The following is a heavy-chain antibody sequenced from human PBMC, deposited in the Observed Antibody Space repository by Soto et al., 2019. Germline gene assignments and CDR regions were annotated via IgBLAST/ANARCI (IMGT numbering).Heavy chain of an antibody. D-gene: IGHD5-12*01. J-gene: IGHJ2*01. Sequence: EVQLVESGGGLVQPGGSLRLSCAASGFTVSSNYMSWVRQAPGKGLEWVSVIYSGGTTYYADSVKGRFTISRDNSKNTLYLQMNSLRAEDTAVYYCASSVDDWYFDLWGRGTLVTVSS. CDR3: ASSVDDWYFDL. V-gene: IGHV3-66*01. CDR1: GFTVSSNY. CDR2: IYSGGTT.